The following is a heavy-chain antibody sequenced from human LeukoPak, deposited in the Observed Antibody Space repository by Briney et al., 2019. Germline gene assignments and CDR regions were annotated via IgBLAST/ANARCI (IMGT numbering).Heavy chain of an antibody. D-gene: IGHD5-18*01. V-gene: IGHV3-74*01. Sequence: GGSLRLSCAASGFTFTTYWMHWVRQAPGKGLVWVSHINSDGSITSYADSVEGRFTISRDNAKNTLYLQMNSLRAEDTAVYYCARDAVDTANAVWGQGTTVTVSS. CDR2: INSDGSIT. CDR1: GFTFTTYW. CDR3: ARDAVDTANAV. J-gene: IGHJ6*02.